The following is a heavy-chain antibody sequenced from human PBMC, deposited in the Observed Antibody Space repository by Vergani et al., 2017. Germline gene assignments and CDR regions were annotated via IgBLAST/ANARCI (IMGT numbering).Heavy chain of an antibody. CDR2: VSFRGDT. V-gene: IGHV4-59*02. CDR1: GASVNSYY. D-gene: IGHD3-10*01. CDR3: ARSRIYYGAGSPDY. J-gene: IGHJ4*02. Sequence: QVKLQESGPGLVKPSETLSLTCTVSGASVNSYYWSWILQPLGKALEWMGYVSFRGDTLYDPSVKGRMTISLNTSSNQFSLYLTSVTAADTAVYYCARSRIYYGAGSPDYWGQGTLVTVSS.